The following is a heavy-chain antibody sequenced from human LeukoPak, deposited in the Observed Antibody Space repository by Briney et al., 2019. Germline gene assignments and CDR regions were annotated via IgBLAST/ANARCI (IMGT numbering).Heavy chain of an antibody. Sequence: PGRSPRLSCAASGFTFSSYAMHWVRQAPGKGLEWVAIISFDGSNKYYVDSVKGRFTISRDNAKNTVYLQMSSLRVEDTAVYYCASDAVPYNMPPYYYMDVWGKGTTVTVSS. CDR3: ASDAVPYNMPPYYYMDV. CDR2: ISFDGSNK. D-gene: IGHD1-14*01. J-gene: IGHJ6*03. V-gene: IGHV3-30*04. CDR1: GFTFSSYA.